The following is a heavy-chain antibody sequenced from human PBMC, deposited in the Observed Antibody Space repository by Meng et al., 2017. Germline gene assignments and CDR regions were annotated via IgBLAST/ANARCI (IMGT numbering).Heavy chain of an antibody. Sequence: GESLKIPCAASGFPFSSYEMNWVRQAPGKGLEWVSYISSSGSTIYYADSVKGRFTISRDNAKNSLYLQMNSLRAEDTAVYYCAREFDYWGQGTLVTVSS. V-gene: IGHV3-48*03. CDR1: GFPFSSYE. J-gene: IGHJ4*02. CDR3: AREFDY. CDR2: ISSSGSTI.